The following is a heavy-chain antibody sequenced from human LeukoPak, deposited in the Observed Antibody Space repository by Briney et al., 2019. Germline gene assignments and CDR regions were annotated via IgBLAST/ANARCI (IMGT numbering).Heavy chain of an antibody. Sequence: SETLSLTCTVSGGSISSSSYYWGWIRQPPGKGLEWIGRIYYSGGTYYNPSLKSRVTISVDTSKKQFSLKLSSVTAADTAVYYCARHADVRYFDWNYFDYWGQGTLVTVSS. CDR1: GGSISSSSYY. J-gene: IGHJ4*02. V-gene: IGHV4-39*01. D-gene: IGHD3-9*01. CDR3: ARHADVRYFDWNYFDY. CDR2: IYYSGGT.